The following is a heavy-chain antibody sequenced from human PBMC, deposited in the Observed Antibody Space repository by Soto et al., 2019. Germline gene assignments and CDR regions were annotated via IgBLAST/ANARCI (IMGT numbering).Heavy chain of an antibody. J-gene: IGHJ4*02. CDR1: GSTFRTYG. CDR2: ISNSGDYI. CDR3: ARDESAGSSIRY. Sequence: GGSLRLSCTASGSTFRTYGMNWVRQDPGKGLEWVSSISNSGDYIYYADSVQGRFTISRDNAKNSLYLQMNSLRAEDTAVYFCARDESAGSSIRYWGQGIPVTVSS. V-gene: IGHV3-21*01. D-gene: IGHD2-2*01.